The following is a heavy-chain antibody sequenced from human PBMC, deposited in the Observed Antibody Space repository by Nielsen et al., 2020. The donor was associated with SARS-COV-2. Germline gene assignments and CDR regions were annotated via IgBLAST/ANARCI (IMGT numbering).Heavy chain of an antibody. D-gene: IGHD6-19*01. CDR1: GYTFTSND. Sequence: ASVKVSCKASGYTFTSNDITWVRQAPGQGLEWMGRISPSNGNTKYAQRFQGRVTMTTDTSTDTAYMEMTSLTSDDTAVYYCARADSGWATYWGQGTLVTVSS. V-gene: IGHV1-18*04. CDR2: ISPSNGNT. J-gene: IGHJ4*02. CDR3: ARADSGWATY.